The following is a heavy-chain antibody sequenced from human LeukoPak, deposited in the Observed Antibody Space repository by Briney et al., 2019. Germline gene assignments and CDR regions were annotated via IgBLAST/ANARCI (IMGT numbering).Heavy chain of an antibody. V-gene: IGHV4-59*01. J-gene: IGHJ4*02. Sequence: SETLSLTCTVSGGSLSSYYWSWIRQPPGKGLEWIGYIYYSGSTNYNPSLKSRVTISVDTSKNQFSLKLSSVTAADTAVYYCARGGTNITMVRGVIAFWRPFDYWGQGTLVTVSS. CDR3: ARGGTNITMVRGVIAFWRPFDY. CDR1: GGSLSSYY. D-gene: IGHD3-10*01. CDR2: IYYSGST.